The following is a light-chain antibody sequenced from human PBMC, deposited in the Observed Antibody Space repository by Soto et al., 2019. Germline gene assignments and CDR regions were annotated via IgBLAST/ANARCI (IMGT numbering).Light chain of an antibody. J-gene: IGLJ1*01. Sequence: QAVVTQPPSVSGAPGQRVTISCTGSSSNIGAGYDVHWYQQLPGTAPKLLISGNNNRPSGVPDRFSGSKSGTSASLAITGLQTEDEADYYCQSYDSSLSSFYVFGTGTKLTVL. CDR3: QSYDSSLSSFYV. V-gene: IGLV1-40*01. CDR1: SSNIGAGYD. CDR2: GNN.